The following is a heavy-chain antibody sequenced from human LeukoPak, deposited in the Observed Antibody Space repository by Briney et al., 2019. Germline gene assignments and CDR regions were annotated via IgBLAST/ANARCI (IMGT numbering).Heavy chain of an antibody. CDR2: ISGSGGTT. CDR3: AKDRRSSWPYDAFDI. V-gene: IGHV3-23*01. Sequence: PGGSLRLSCAASGFSFRSHGMNWVRQAPGKGLEWVSAISGSGGTTYYADSVKGRFTISGDASKNTLYLQMNSLRVEDTAVYYCAKDRRSSWPYDAFDIWGQGTVVTVSS. J-gene: IGHJ3*02. CDR1: GFSFRSHG. D-gene: IGHD6-13*01.